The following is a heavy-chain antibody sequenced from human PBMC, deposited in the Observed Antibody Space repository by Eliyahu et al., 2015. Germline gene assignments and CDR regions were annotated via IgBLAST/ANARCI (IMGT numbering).Heavy chain of an antibody. CDR1: GGSFSGHY. V-gene: IGHV4-34*01. Sequence: QVQLQQWGAGLLKPSETLSLTCAVYGGSFSGHYWSWIRQTPGKGLEWIGEIDQRGTTKYNPSLKSRVTISVDTSKNQFSLNLSSVTAADAAVFYCARVASSGWNAFDTWGQGTGVTVSS. CDR2: IDQRGTT. CDR3: ARVASSGWNAFDT. J-gene: IGHJ3*02. D-gene: IGHD6-19*01.